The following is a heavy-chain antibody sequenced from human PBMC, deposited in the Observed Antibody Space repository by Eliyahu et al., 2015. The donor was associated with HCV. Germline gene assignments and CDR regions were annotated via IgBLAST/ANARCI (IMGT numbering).Heavy chain of an antibody. J-gene: IGHJ4*02. CDR1: GFPFXGYG. V-gene: IGHV3-33*08. D-gene: IGHD2-15*01. CDR2: IWHDGSNK. CDR3: ARGPGYCSGGGCVDY. Sequence: QVQLVESGGGVVQPGRSLRLXCXAXGFPFXGYGMHWVRQVPGKGLEWVAVIWHDGSNKYYADSVKGRFTISRDNPKNTLYLQMNSLRAEDTAVYYCARGPGYCSGGGCVDYWGQGTLVTVSS.